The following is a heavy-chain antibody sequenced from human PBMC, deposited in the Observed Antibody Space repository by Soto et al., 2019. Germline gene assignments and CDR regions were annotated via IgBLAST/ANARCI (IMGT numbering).Heavy chain of an antibody. J-gene: IGHJ4*01. CDR3: ARGVLH. CDR2: ISYSGST. V-gene: IGHV4-31*03. Sequence: QVQLQESGPGLVQPSQTLSLTCTVSGGSISSGGYYWSWIRQHPGTGLEWIGHISYSGSTYYNAYLKIRVTIPEHTSRHEFSLRVNSVTPPDTDVYYCARGVLHWGQGTLVTVSS. CDR1: GGSISSGGYY.